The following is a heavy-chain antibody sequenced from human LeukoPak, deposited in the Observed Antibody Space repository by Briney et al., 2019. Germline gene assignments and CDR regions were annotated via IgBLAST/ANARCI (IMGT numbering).Heavy chain of an antibody. CDR1: GGSISSSSYY. D-gene: IGHD3-22*01. Sequence: SETLSLTCTVSGGSISSSSYYWGWIRQPPGKGLEWIGSIYYSGSTYYNPSLKSRVTISVDTSKNQFSLKLSSVTAADTAVYYCARHAGYDSMELYYYYGMDVWGQGTTVTVSS. V-gene: IGHV4-39*01. CDR2: IYYSGST. CDR3: ARHAGYDSMELYYYYGMDV. J-gene: IGHJ6*02.